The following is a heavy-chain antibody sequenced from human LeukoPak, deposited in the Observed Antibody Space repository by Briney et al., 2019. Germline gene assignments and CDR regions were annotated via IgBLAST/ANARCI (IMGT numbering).Heavy chain of an antibody. CDR1: GFTFSSYA. CDR3: AKAPPIYCSSTSCSLDY. J-gene: IGHJ4*02. D-gene: IGHD2-2*01. CDR2: ISGSGGST. Sequence: QAGGSLRLSCAASGFTFSSYAMSWVRQAPGKGLEWVSAISGSGGSTYYADSVKGRFTISRDNSKNTLYLQMNSLRAEDTAVYYCAKAPPIYCSSTSCSLDYWGQGTLVTVSS. V-gene: IGHV3-23*01.